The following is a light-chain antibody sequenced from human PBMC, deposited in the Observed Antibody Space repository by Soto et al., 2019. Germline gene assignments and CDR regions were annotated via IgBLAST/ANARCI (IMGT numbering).Light chain of an antibody. Sequence: QSVLTQPPSASGTPGQRVTISCSGGSSNIGRHVVNWYQQLPGAAPKLLIYNTHHRPAGVPARISGSKSGTSASLPISGLQSEDDAHYYCAAWDDSLRGAVFGGGTQLTLL. CDR2: NTH. CDR1: SSNIGRHV. CDR3: AAWDDSLRGAV. V-gene: IGLV1-44*01. J-gene: IGLJ7*01.